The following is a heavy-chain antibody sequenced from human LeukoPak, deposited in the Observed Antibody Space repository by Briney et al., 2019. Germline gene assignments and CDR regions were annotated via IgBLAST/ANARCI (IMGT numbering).Heavy chain of an antibody. CDR2: ISYDGSNK. CDR1: GFTFSSYG. CDR3: AKGNGYQAQYYYYYMDV. Sequence: PGGSLSLSCAASGFTFSSYGMHWVRQAPGKGLEWVAVISYDGSNKYYADSVKGRFTISRDNSKNTLYLQMNSLRAEDTAVYYCAKGNGYQAQYYYYYMDVWGKGTTVTISS. D-gene: IGHD5-24*01. V-gene: IGHV3-30*18. J-gene: IGHJ6*03.